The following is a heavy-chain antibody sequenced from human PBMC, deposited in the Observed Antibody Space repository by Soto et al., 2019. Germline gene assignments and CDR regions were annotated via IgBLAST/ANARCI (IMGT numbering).Heavy chain of an antibody. D-gene: IGHD6-13*01. Sequence: SETLPLTCTVSGGSISSYYWSWIRQPPGKGLEWIGYIFYTGSTNYNPSLKSRVTISVDTSKKQFSLKLSSVTAADTAVYYCGRAIAAAGTTTALTDYWGQGTLVTVSS. CDR3: GRAIAAAGTTTALTDY. CDR1: GGSISSYY. CDR2: IFYTGST. V-gene: IGHV4-59*01. J-gene: IGHJ4*02.